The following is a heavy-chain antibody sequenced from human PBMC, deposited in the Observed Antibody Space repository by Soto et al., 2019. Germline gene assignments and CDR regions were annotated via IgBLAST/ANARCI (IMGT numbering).Heavy chain of an antibody. J-gene: IGHJ6*02. D-gene: IGHD3-3*01. CDR3: ARVSIDFWSGYYSYYYYGMDV. Sequence: SETLSLTCAVYGGSFSGYYWSWIRQPPGKGLEWIGEINHSGSTNYNPSLKSRVTISVDTSKNQFSLKLSSVTAADTAVYYCARVSIDFWSGYYSYYYYGMDVWGQGTTVTVSS. CDR2: INHSGST. V-gene: IGHV4-34*01. CDR1: GGSFSGYY.